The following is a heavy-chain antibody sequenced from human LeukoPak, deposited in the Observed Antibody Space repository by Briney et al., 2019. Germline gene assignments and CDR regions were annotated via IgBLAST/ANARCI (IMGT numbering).Heavy chain of an antibody. CDR2: IIPIFGTA. CDR3: ASQRGMYYYDSSGYGIDY. D-gene: IGHD3-22*01. Sequence: ASVKVSCKASGGTFSSYAISWVRQAPGQGLEWMGGIIPIFGTANYAQKFQGRVTITADESTSTAYMELSSLRSEDTAVYYCASQRGMYYYDSSGYGIDYWGQGTLVTVS. V-gene: IGHV1-69*13. CDR1: GGTFSSYA. J-gene: IGHJ4*02.